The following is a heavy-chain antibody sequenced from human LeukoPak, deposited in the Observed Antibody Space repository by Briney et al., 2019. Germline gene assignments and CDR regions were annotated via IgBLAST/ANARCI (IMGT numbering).Heavy chain of an antibody. V-gene: IGHV4-39*02. J-gene: IGHJ4*02. D-gene: IGHD2-15*01. CDR1: GVSISSSNSY. CDR2: IYYSGNT. CDR3: AREWVYCSGGSCYGYFDY. Sequence: SETLSLTCTVSGVSISSSNSYWGWIRQPPGKGLEWIGSIYYSGNTYYNASLKSQVSISIDTSKNQFSLRLTSVTAADTAVYYCAREWVYCSGGSCYGYFDYWGQGTLVTVSS.